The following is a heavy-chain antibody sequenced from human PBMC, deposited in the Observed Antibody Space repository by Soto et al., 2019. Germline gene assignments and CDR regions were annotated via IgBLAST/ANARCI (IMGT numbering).Heavy chain of an antibody. CDR2: IVVGSGNT. Sequence: APVKVSCKASGFTFTSSAMQWVRQARGQRLEWIGWIVVGSGNTNYAQKFQERVTITRDMSTSTAYMELSSLRSEDTAVYYCAATSGRYFDWLLPSGWGQGTLVTVSS. V-gene: IGHV1-58*02. J-gene: IGHJ4*02. CDR1: GFTFTSSA. D-gene: IGHD3-9*01. CDR3: AATSGRYFDWLLPSG.